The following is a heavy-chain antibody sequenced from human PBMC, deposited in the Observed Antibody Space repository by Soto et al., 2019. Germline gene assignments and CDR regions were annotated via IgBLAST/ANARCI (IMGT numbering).Heavy chain of an antibody. CDR3: ARDYRIAAGTLDY. CDR1: GFTFSSYG. D-gene: IGHD6-13*01. J-gene: IGHJ4*02. CDR2: IWYDGSNK. V-gene: IGHV3-33*01. Sequence: ESGGGVVQPGRSLRLSCAASGFTFSSYGMHWVRQAPGKGLEWVAVIWYDGSNKYYADSVKGRFTISRDNSKNTLYLQMNSLRAEDTAVYYCARDYRIAAGTLDYWGQGTLVTVSS.